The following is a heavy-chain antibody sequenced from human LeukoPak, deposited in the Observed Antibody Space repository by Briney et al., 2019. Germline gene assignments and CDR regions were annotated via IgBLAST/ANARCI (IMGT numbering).Heavy chain of an antibody. V-gene: IGHV5-51*01. J-gene: IGHJ4*02. D-gene: IGHD3-22*01. CDR1: GYSFSSYW. CDR3: ARRRSFDSGGLGPYFDY. CDR2: VFPGDSDT. Sequence: GEALKISCNGSGYSFSSYWIGWVRQMPGKGLEWVGTVFPGDSDTRYSPSFQGQVTMSVDKSVNTAYLQWSTLKASDAAISYCARRRSFDSGGLGPYFDYWGQGTLVT.